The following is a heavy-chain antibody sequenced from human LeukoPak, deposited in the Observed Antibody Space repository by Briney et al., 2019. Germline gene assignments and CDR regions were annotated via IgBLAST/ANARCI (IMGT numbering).Heavy chain of an antibody. J-gene: IGHJ3*02. CDR3: ARGRSGSDAFDI. D-gene: IGHD2-15*01. Sequence: PGGSLRLSCAASGFTFSDYYMSWIRQAPGKGPEWLSYINPTSGYTPYADSVRGRFTFSRDDSKNTLYLQMNSLRAEDTAVYYCARGRSGSDAFDIWGQGTMVTVSS. CDR1: GFTFSDYY. V-gene: IGHV3-11*05. CDR2: INPTSGYT.